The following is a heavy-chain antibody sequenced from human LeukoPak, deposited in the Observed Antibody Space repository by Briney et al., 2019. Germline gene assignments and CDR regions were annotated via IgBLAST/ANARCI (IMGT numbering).Heavy chain of an antibody. V-gene: IGHV4-39*01. CDR2: FYEREST. CDR3: ARFIYRRPVDY. CDR1: GGSISSNNYD. D-gene: IGHD3-16*02. Sequence: SETLSLTCTVSGGSISSNNYDWGWIRQPPGKGREWIGNFYERESTYYNPSLKSRVTISVDPSKNLCSLKLSSVTAADTAVYCCARFIYRRPVDYWGQGTLVTVSS. J-gene: IGHJ4*02.